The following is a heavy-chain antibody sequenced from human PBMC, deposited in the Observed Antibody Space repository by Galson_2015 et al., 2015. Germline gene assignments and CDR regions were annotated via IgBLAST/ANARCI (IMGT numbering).Heavy chain of an antibody. CDR2: IKSKTDGGTT. CDR3: TTLSSYYDFWSGSSAYYNMDV. Sequence: SLRLSCAASKFTFTNAWMNWVRQAPGKGLEWVGRIKSKTDGGTTDYAAPVKGRFSISRDDSKNMLYLQMNSLKTEDTAVYYCTTLSSYYDFWSGSSAYYNMDVWGKGTTVTVSS. CDR1: KFTFTNAW. J-gene: IGHJ6*03. D-gene: IGHD3-3*01. V-gene: IGHV3-15*01.